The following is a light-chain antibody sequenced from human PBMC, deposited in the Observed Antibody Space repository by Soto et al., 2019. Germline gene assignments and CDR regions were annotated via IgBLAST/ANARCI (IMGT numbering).Light chain of an antibody. Sequence: EIVMTQSPATLSVSPGERATLSCRASQRVSSNFAWYQQKPVQAPRRLIYGASTRATGIPARISGSGSGTEFTLTISSLQSEDFAVYYCQQYNNWPPWTFGQGTKVDIK. V-gene: IGKV3-15*01. J-gene: IGKJ1*01. CDR1: QRVSSN. CDR3: QQYNNWPPWT. CDR2: GAS.